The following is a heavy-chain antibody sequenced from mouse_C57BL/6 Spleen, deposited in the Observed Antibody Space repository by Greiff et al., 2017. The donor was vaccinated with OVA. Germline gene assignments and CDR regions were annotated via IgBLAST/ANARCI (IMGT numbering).Heavy chain of an antibody. CDR1: GYTFPGSW. CDR3: ARDYAMDY. J-gene: IGHJ4*01. CDR2: IDPSDSYT. Sequence: QFQLQQPGAELVMPGASVKLSCKASGYTFPGSWMHGVKQRPGQGLGWIGEIDPSDSYTNSNQKFKGKSTLTVDKSSSTAYMQLSSLTSEDSAVYYCARDYAMDYWGQGTSVTVSS. V-gene: IGHV1-69*01.